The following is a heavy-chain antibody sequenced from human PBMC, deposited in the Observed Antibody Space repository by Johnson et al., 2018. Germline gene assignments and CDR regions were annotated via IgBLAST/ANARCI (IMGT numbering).Heavy chain of an antibody. J-gene: IGHJ2*01. V-gene: IGHV3-13*01. Sequence: VQLVQSGGGLVQPGGSLRLSCAASGFTFSSYDMHWVRQATGKGLEWVSGTGTSGDTYYPGSVQGRFTISREDAKNSLYLQMNSRRNGDTAVYYCVRDRRAGEGYWYFDLWGRGTLGTVSS. CDR2: TGTSGDT. D-gene: IGHD7-27*01. CDR3: VRDRRAGEGYWYFDL. CDR1: GFTFSSYD.